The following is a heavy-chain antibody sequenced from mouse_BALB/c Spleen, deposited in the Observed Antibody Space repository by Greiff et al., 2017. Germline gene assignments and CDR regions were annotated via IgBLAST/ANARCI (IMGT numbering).Heavy chain of an antibody. CDR2: IWGDGST. Sequence: QVQLKESGPGLVAPSQSLSITCTVSGFSLTGYGVNWVRQPPGKGLEWLGMIWGDGSTDYNSALKSRLSISKDNSKSQVFLKMNSLQTDDTARYYCARDRTYYGSSNWYFDVWGAGTTVTVSS. CDR1: GFSLTGYG. CDR3: ARDRTYYGSSNWYFDV. J-gene: IGHJ1*01. V-gene: IGHV2-6-7*01. D-gene: IGHD1-1*01.